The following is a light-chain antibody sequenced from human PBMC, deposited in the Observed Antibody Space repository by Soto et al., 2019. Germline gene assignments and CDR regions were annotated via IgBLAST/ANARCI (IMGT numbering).Light chain of an antibody. V-gene: IGKV1-8*01. CDR2: AAS. CDR3: QQYYIYPPT. Sequence: AIRMTQSPSSFSASTGDRVTITCRASQSIGTYLAWYQQIPGRAHKLLIFAASTLQRGVPSRFSGSGSGTDFTLTISCLQSEDFATYYCQQYYIYPPTFGGGTKVEIK. CDR1: QSIGTY. J-gene: IGKJ4*01.